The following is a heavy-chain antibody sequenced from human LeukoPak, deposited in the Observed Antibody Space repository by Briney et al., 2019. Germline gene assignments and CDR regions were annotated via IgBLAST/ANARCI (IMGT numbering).Heavy chain of an antibody. V-gene: IGHV1-18*01. CDR2: ISAYNGNT. CDR3: ARDPGVVGRHYGMDV. CDR1: GYTFTSYG. D-gene: IGHD2-2*01. Sequence: GASVKVSCTASGYTFTSYGISWVRQAPGQGLEWMGWISAYNGNTNYAQKLQGRVTMTTDTSTSTAYMELRSLRSDDTAVYYCARDPGVVGRHYGMDVWGQGTTVTVSS. J-gene: IGHJ6*02.